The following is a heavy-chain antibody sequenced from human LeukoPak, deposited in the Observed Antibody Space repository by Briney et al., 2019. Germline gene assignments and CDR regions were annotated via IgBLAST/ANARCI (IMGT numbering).Heavy chain of an antibody. CDR3: ARGLSGHSIFGSGLSDY. CDR2: LYDSNEN. D-gene: IGHD3-22*01. CDR1: GFSVSTNY. Sequence: GGSLRLSCVASGFSVSTNYMNWVRQAPGKGPEWVSVLYDSNENFYLAAVEGRFFISRDSPTNTLYLQMNSLRPEDTAVYYCARGLSGHSIFGSGLSDYWGRGTLATVSS. J-gene: IGHJ4*02. V-gene: IGHV3-53*05.